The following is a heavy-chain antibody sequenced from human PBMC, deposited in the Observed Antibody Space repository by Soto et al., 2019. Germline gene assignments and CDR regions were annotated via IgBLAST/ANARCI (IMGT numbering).Heavy chain of an antibody. V-gene: IGHV4-30-4*01. J-gene: IGHJ5*02. CDR2: IYYSGST. D-gene: IGHD3-10*01. CDR1: GGSISSGDYY. CDR3: ARDLDYYGNWFDP. Sequence: PSETLSLTCTVSGGSISSGDYYWSWIRQPPGKGLEWIGYIYYSGSTYYNPSLKSRVTISVDTSKNQFSLKLSSVTAADTAVYYCARDLDYYGNWFDPWGQGTLVTVSS.